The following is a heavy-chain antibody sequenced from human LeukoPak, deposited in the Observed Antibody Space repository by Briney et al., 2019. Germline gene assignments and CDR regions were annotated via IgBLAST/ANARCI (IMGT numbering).Heavy chain of an antibody. CDR3: ARETRVRWTDY. D-gene: IGHD5-24*01. CDR2: IKQDGSEK. Sequence: AGGSLRLSCAASAFTFSRYWMSWVRQAPGKGLEWVANIKQDGSEKYYLDSVKGRLTISRDNAKNSLYLQMNSLRAEDTAVYYCARETRVRWTDYWGQGILVTVSS. J-gene: IGHJ4*02. CDR1: AFTFSRYW. V-gene: IGHV3-7*01.